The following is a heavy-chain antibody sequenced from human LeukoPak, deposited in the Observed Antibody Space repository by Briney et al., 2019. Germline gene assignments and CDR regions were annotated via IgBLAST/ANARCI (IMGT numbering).Heavy chain of an antibody. D-gene: IGHD3-22*01. CDR3: ARDRYYDSSGTNHFDY. J-gene: IGHJ4*02. V-gene: IGHV3-30*04. CDR2: ISYDGSNK. CDR1: GFTFSSYA. Sequence: GGSLRLSCAASGFTFSSYAMHWVRQAPGKGLEWGAGISYDGSNKYYADSVKGRFTISRNNSKNTLYLQMNSLRAEDTAVYYCARDRYYDSSGTNHFDYWGQGTLVTVSS.